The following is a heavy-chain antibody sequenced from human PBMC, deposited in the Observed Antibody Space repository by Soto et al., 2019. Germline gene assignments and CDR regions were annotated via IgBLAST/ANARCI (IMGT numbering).Heavy chain of an antibody. CDR1: GYTFTGYY. V-gene: IGHV1-2*02. CDR2: INPNSGGT. CDR3: ARLVVVAATYYSYGMDV. J-gene: IGHJ6*02. Sequence: QVQLVQSGAEVKKPGASVKVSCKASGYTFTGYYMHWVRQAPGQGLEWMGWINPNSGGTNYAQKFQGRVTMTRDTSSSTAYMELSRLRSDDTAVYYCARLVVVAATYYSYGMDVWGQGTTVTVSS. D-gene: IGHD2-15*01.